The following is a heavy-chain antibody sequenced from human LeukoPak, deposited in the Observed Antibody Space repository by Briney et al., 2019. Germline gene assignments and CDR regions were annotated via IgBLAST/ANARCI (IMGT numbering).Heavy chain of an antibody. J-gene: IGHJ3*02. CDR2: ISTSSIYI. V-gene: IGHV3-21*01. CDR1: GFTFSSYS. CDR3: ARGTERIDAFDI. D-gene: IGHD1-1*01. Sequence: GGSLRLSCAVSGFTFSSYSMNWVRQAPGKGLEWVSFISTSSIYIYYADSVEGRFTISRDNAKNSLYLQMNSLRAEDTAVYYCARGTERIDAFDIWGQGTMVTVSS.